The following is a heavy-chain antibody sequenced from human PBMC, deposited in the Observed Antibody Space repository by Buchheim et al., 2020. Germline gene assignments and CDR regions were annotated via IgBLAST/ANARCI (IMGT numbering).Heavy chain of an antibody. J-gene: IGHJ6*02. Sequence: EVQLVESGGGLVQPGGSLRLSCAASGVTFSSYSMNWVRQAPGKGLEWDSYISNSSSTIYYADSVKGRFTISRDNAKNSMYLQMNSLRAEDTAVYYCASTCSSTSCHSTYGMDVWGQGTT. V-gene: IGHV3-48*04. CDR2: ISNSSSTI. CDR1: GVTFSSYS. CDR3: ASTCSSTSCHSTYGMDV. D-gene: IGHD2-2*01.